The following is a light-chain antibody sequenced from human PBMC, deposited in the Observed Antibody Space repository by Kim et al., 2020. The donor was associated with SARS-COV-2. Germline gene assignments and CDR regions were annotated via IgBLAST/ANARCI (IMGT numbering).Light chain of an antibody. J-gene: IGLJ2*01. CDR1: SSDVGSNNY. V-gene: IGLV2-14*03. CDR2: NVN. CDR3: CEFASRRDLV. Sequence: QSALTQPASVSGSPGQSITISCTGSSSDVGSNNYVSWYQQHPGKAPRLMIYNVNERPSGVSKRFSGSESGNTASLTISGLQVEDEAEYFCCEFASRRDLVFGGGTKVTVL.